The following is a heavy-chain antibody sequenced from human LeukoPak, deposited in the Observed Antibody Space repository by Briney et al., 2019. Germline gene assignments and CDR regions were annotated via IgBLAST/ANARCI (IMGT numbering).Heavy chain of an antibody. CDR2: ISGSGGST. CDR3: AKAGGWFGELLQTSADNWFDP. CDR1: GFSFSSAW. D-gene: IGHD3-10*01. J-gene: IGHJ5*02. V-gene: IGHV3-23*01. Sequence: GGSLRLSCAASGFSFSSAWMNWVRQAPGKGLEWVSVISGSGGSTYYADSVKGRFTISRDNPKNTLYLQMNSLRAEDTAVYYCAKAGGWFGELLQTSADNWFDPWGQGTLVTVSS.